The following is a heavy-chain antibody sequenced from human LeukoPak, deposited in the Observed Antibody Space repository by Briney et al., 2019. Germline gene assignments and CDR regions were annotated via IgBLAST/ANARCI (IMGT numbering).Heavy chain of an antibody. CDR1: GGSISSYY. D-gene: IGHD6-19*01. Sequence: PSETLSLTCTVSGGSISSYYWSWIRQPPGKGLEWIGYIYYSGSTNYNPSLKSRVTISVDTSKNQFSLKLSSVTAADTAVYYCASTPKAVAGTYYFDYWGQGTLVTVSS. V-gene: IGHV4-59*08. CDR2: IYYSGST. J-gene: IGHJ4*02. CDR3: ASTPKAVAGTYYFDY.